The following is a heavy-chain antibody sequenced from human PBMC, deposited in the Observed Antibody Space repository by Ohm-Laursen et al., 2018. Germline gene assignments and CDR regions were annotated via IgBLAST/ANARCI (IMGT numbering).Heavy chain of an antibody. J-gene: IGHJ4*02. CDR2: ISYDGSNK. CDR3: ARHDGYGR. CDR1: GFTFSSYG. D-gene: IGHD5-24*01. V-gene: IGHV3-30*03. Sequence: SLRLSCAASGFTFSSYGMHWVRQAPGKGLEWVAVISYDGSNKYYADSVKGRFTIPRDNSKNTLYLQMNSLRAEDTAAYYCARHDGYGRWGQGTRVTVSS.